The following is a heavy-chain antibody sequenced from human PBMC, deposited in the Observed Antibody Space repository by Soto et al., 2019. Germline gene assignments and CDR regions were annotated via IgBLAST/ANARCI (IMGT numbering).Heavy chain of an antibody. CDR3: AREVPGYDILTGYYKGYNWFDP. Sequence: ASVKVSCKASGGTFSSYTISWVRQAPGQGLEWMGRIIPILGIANYAQKFQGRVTITADKSTSTAYMELSSLRSEDTAVYYCAREVPGYDILTGYYKGYNWFDPWGQGTLVTVSS. CDR1: GGTFSSYT. CDR2: IIPILGIA. D-gene: IGHD3-9*01. J-gene: IGHJ5*02. V-gene: IGHV1-69*04.